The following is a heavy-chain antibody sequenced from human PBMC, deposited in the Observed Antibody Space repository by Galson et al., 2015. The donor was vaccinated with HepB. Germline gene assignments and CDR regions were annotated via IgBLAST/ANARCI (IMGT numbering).Heavy chain of an antibody. CDR1: GGSFSGYY. Sequence: ETLSLTCAVYGGSFSGYYWGWIRQPPGKGLEWIGEINHSGSTNYNPSLKSRVTISVDTSKNQFSLKLSSVTAADTAVYYCARGRTYYDFWSGYLARPYYFDFLGQGTLVTVPS. J-gene: IGHJ4*02. CDR2: INHSGST. V-gene: IGHV4-34*01. D-gene: IGHD3-3*01. CDR3: ARGRTYYDFWSGYLARPYYFDF.